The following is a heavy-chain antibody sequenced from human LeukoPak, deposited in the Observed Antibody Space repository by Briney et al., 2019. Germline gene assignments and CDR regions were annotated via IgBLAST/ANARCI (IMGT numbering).Heavy chain of an antibody. D-gene: IGHD3-3*01. CDR3: ARSQVYYDFWSGYYI. J-gene: IGHJ4*02. CDR1: GYTFTSYG. Sequence: ASVKVSCKASGYTFTSYGISWVRQAPGQGLEWMGWISAYNGNTNYAQKLQGRVTMTTDTSTSTAYMELRSLRSDDTAVYYCARSQVYYDFWSGYYIWGQGTLVTVSS. V-gene: IGHV1-18*01. CDR2: ISAYNGNT.